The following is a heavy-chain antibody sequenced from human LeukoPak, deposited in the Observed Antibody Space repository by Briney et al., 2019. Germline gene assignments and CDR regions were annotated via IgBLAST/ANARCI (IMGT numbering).Heavy chain of an antibody. V-gene: IGHV3-66*01. Sequence: PGGSLRLSCAASGFTVSSNYMSWVRQAPGKGLEWVSVIYSGGSTYYADSVKGRFTISRDNSKNTLYLQMNSLRAEDTAVYYCASRRRYDSSGYYYYAFDIWGQGTMVTVSS. CDR1: GFTVSSNY. CDR3: ASRRRYDSSGYYYYAFDI. J-gene: IGHJ3*02. D-gene: IGHD3-22*01. CDR2: IYSGGST.